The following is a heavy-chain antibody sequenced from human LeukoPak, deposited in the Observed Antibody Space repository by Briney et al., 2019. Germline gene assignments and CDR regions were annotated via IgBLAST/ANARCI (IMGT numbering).Heavy chain of an antibody. J-gene: IGHJ4*02. V-gene: IGHV3-23*01. CDR3: AKTVRITMVRGVITPPYFDY. Sequence: PGGSLRLSCAASGFTFSSYAMSWVRQAPGKGLEWVSAISGSGGSTSYAASVKGRFTITRDNSKNTLYLQMNSLRAEDTAVYYCAKTVRITMVRGVITPPYFDYWGQGTLVTVS. CDR2: ISGSGGST. D-gene: IGHD3-10*01. CDR1: GFTFSSYA.